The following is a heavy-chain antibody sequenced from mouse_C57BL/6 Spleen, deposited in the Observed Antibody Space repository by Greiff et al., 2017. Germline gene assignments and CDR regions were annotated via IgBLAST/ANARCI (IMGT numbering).Heavy chain of an antibody. D-gene: IGHD1-1*01. CDR2: ISGGGGNT. Sequence: EVKVAESGGGLVKPGGSLKLSCAASGFTFSSYTMSWVRQTPEKRLEWVATISGGGGNTYYPDRVKGRFNISRDNAKNTLYLQMSRLRSEDTALYYCARRITAVVAHWYFDVWGTGTTVTVSS. V-gene: IGHV5-9*01. J-gene: IGHJ1*03. CDR3: ARRITAVVAHWYFDV. CDR1: GFTFSSYT.